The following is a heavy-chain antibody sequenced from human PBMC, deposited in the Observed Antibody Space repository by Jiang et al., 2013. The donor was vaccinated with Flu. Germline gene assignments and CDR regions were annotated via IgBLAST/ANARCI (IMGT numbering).Heavy chain of an antibody. V-gene: IGHV4-59*01. J-gene: IGHJ4*02. Sequence: ALLKPSETLSLTCTVSGDSIGYFYWHWIRQSPGKRLEWIGYIQHEGDAYYNSSLKSRVTISVDSSKNQVSLRVNSVTAADTAVYYCARVSDNWNYYFDYWGQGTLVTVSS. CDR3: ARVSDNWNYYFDY. CDR1: GDSIGYFY. D-gene: IGHD1-7*01. CDR2: IQHEGDA.